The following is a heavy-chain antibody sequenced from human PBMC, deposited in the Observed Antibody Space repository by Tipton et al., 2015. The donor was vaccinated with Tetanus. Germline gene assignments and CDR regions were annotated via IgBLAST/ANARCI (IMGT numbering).Heavy chain of an antibody. J-gene: IGHJ3*02. D-gene: IGHD3-10*01. CDR3: AGSQSWFAFDI. V-gene: IGHV4-59*01. Sequence: TLSLTCSVSDGSSRNYYWSWIRQPPGKGLEWIGNIYSSGSANYNPPLRSRVTISVAASKDRFSLKMISVTPADTAAYYCAGSQSWFAFDIWGQGTIVTVSS. CDR1: DGSSRNYY. CDR2: IYSSGSA.